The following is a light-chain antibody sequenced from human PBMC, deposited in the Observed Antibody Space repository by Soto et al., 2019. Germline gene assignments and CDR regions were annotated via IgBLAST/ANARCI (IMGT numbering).Light chain of an antibody. CDR2: GAS. J-gene: IGKJ5*01. CDR1: QSVSSSY. Sequence: EIVLTQSPGTLSLSPGERATLSCRAIQSVSSSYLAWYQQKPGQAPRLLIYGASSRATGIPDRFSGSGSGTDFTLTISRLEPEDFAVYYCQQYGSSPSITFVQGTRLEIK. CDR3: QQYGSSPSIT. V-gene: IGKV3-20*01.